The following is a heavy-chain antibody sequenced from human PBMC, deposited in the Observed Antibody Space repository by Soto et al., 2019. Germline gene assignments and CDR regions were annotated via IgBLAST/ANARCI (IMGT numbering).Heavy chain of an antibody. V-gene: IGHV4-59*01. CDR1: GDSISDFY. Sequence: SETLSLTCTVSGDSISDFYWSWIRQPPGRGLEWIGYIYYTGGTNYNPSLKSRVTMSVDTSKNQFSLKLSSVTAADTAVYYCTRTSPQYFYDGDGSYLAPFDFWGQGTLVTVSS. J-gene: IGHJ4*02. CDR2: IYYTGGT. D-gene: IGHD3-22*01. CDR3: TRTSPQYFYDGDGSYLAPFDF.